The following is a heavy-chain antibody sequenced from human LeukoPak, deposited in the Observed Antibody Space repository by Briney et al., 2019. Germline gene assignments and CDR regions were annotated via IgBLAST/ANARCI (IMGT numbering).Heavy chain of an antibody. CDR1: GYTFTNYW. V-gene: IGHV5-51*01. D-gene: IGHD2/OR15-2a*01. J-gene: IGHJ4*02. Sequence: HGESLKISCEGSGYTFTNYWIGWVRQMPGKGLEWMGSIYPDDSETTYSPSFQGQVTISVDKSIRTAYLHWSSLKASDTAIYYCARRGSTETFILWGPSSHFDHWGQGTLVTVSS. CDR2: IYPDDSET. CDR3: ARRGSTETFILWGPSSHFDH.